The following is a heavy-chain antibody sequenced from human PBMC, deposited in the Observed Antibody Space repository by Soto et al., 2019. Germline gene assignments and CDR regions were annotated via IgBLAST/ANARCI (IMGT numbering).Heavy chain of an antibody. D-gene: IGHD3-10*01. CDR1: GGTFSSYA. CDR2: IIPTFGTA. Sequence: GASVKVSCKASGGTFSSYAISWVRQAPGQGLEWMGGIIPTFGTANYAQKFQGRVTITADESTSTAYMELSSLRSEDTAVYYCARVGYYGSGSKYYYYYGMDVWGQGTTVTVSS. CDR3: ARVGYYGSGSKYYYYYGMDV. J-gene: IGHJ6*02. V-gene: IGHV1-69*13.